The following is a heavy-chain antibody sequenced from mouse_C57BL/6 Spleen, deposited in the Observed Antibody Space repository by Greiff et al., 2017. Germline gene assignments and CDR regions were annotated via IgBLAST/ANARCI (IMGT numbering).Heavy chain of an antibody. CDR2: INPYNGGT. J-gene: IGHJ2*01. Sequence: VQLQQSGPVLVKPGASVKMSCKASGYTFTDYYMNWVKQSHGKSLEWIGVINPYNGGTSYNQKFKGKATLTFDKSSSTAYMELNSLTSEDSAVYYCAGGYYGSSYRFDYWGQGTTLTVSS. CDR1: GYTFTDYY. V-gene: IGHV1-19*01. D-gene: IGHD1-1*01. CDR3: AGGYYGSSYRFDY.